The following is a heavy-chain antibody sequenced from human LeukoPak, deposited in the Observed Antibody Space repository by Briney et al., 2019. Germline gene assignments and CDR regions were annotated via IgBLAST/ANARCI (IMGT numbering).Heavy chain of an antibody. Sequence: SGPALVKPTQTLTLTCTFSGFPLSTSGMCVSWIRQPPGKALEWLARIDWDDDKYYSTSLKTRLTISKDTSKNQVVLTMTNMDPVDTATYYCARVSNCGGDSSSFDPWGQGTLVTVSS. J-gene: IGHJ5*02. CDR1: GFPLSTSGMC. CDR2: IDWDDDK. V-gene: IGHV2-70*11. D-gene: IGHD2-21*02. CDR3: ARVSNCGGDSSSFDP.